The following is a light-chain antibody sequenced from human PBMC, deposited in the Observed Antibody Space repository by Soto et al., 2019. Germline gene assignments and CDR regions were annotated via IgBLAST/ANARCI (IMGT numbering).Light chain of an antibody. Sequence: QSALTQPASVSGSPGQSITISCTGTSSDVGGYNYVSWYQQYPGKAPKLMIYEVSNRPSGVSNHFSASKSGNTSSLTISGLHAEDEADYYCRSYTSSNPVIFGGGTKLTVL. CDR1: SSDVGGYNY. CDR2: EVS. J-gene: IGLJ2*01. CDR3: RSYTSSNPVI. V-gene: IGLV2-14*01.